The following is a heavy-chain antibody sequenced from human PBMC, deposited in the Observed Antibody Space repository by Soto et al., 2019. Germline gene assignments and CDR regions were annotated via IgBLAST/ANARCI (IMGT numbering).Heavy chain of an antibody. V-gene: IGHV1-46*01. J-gene: IGHJ1*01. CDR2: VYPSGGST. Sequence: QVQLVQSGAEVKKPGASVKVSCKASGYIFTAYSMHWVRQAPGQGLEWMGVVYPSGGSTNYAQQCHCRITMTRDTSTSTVYMELNFLTSENTAVYYCAPEDNCSDRIFYSEYFQRWGQGTLVTVSS. CDR3: APEDNCSDRIFYSEYFQR. D-gene: IGHD2-15*01. CDR1: GYIFTAYS.